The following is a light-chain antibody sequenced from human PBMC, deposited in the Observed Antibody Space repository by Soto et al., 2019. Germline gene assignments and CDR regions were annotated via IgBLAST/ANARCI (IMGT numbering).Light chain of an antibody. V-gene: IGKV3D-7*01. CDR2: GAS. CDR3: QQDYNLPPLT. Sequence: PGERVTLSCRASQSVISSYLTWYQQKPGQAPRLLIYGASTRATGIPARFSGSGSGTDSTLTISSLQPEDFAVYYCQQDYNLPPLTFGGGTKVDI. CDR1: QSVISSY. J-gene: IGKJ4*01.